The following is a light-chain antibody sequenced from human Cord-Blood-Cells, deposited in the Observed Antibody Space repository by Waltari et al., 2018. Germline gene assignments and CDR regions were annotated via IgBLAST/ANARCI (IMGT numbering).Light chain of an antibody. CDR2: CNS. CDR3: QSYDSSLSGSV. Sequence: VMTQSPRSLTVTHGEPASICCTGSSSNIGAGYDVQRYQQLPGTAPNLLIYCNSNRPSGVPDRFSGSKSGTSASLAITGLQAEDEADYYCQSYDSSLSGSVFGGGAKLTVL. CDR1: SSNIGAGYD. V-gene: IGLV1-40*01. J-gene: IGLJ2*01.